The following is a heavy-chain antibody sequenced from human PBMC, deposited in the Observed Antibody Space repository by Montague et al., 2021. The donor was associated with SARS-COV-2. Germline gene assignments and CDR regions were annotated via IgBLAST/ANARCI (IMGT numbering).Heavy chain of an antibody. Sequence: SETLSLTCTVSGGSISSSSYYWGWIRQPPGKGLEWIGSIYHSGSTYYNLSLKSRVTISVDTSKNQFSLKLSSVTAADTAVYYCARQPVLRYFDWLSAAYGMDVWGQGTTVTVSS. CDR2: IYHSGST. CDR1: GGSISSSSYY. J-gene: IGHJ6*02. CDR3: ARQPVLRYFDWLSAAYGMDV. V-gene: IGHV4-39*01. D-gene: IGHD3-9*01.